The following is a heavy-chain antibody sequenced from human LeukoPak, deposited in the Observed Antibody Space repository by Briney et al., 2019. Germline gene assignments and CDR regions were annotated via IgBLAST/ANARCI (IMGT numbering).Heavy chain of an antibody. CDR2: INPNSVGT. D-gene: IGHD2-8*01. V-gene: IGHV1-2*02. CDR3: ARSRTYPTGMDV. Sequence: ASVKVSCKASGYTFTGYYMHWVRQAPGQGLEWKGWINPNSVGTNYAQKFQARVTMPRDKSISTAYMELSRLRSDDPAVYYCARSRTYPTGMDVWGQGTTVTVSS. J-gene: IGHJ6*02. CDR1: GYTFTGYY.